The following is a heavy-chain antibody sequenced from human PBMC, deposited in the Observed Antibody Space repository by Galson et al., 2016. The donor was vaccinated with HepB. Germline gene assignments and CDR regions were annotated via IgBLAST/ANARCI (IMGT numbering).Heavy chain of an antibody. Sequence: SVKVSCKVSGYALSETSIHWVRHIAGKGLEYLGGFDREAGEADYDEKFQGRVSVSEDTSIDTAYMELTRLRFDDTAVYYCTTEALEISGLIAFDIWGQGTKVTVSS. V-gene: IGHV1-24*01. CDR3: TTEALEISGLIAFDI. J-gene: IGHJ3*02. D-gene: IGHD3-16*02. CDR1: GYALSETS. CDR2: FDREAGEA.